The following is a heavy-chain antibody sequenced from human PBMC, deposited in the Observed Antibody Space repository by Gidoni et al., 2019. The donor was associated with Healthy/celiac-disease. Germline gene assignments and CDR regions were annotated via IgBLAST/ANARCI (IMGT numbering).Heavy chain of an antibody. CDR1: GFTFSSYG. Sequence: QVQLVESGGGVVQPGRSLRLSCAASGFTFSSYGMHWVRQAPGQGLEWVAVISYDGSNKYYADSVKGRFTISRDNSKNTLYLQMNSLRAEDTAVYYCAKDLIRSPSSGGSLDLFGFDYWGQGTLVTVSS. CDR2: ISYDGSNK. V-gene: IGHV3-30*18. J-gene: IGHJ4*02. D-gene: IGHD2-15*01. CDR3: AKDLIRSPSSGGSLDLFGFDY.